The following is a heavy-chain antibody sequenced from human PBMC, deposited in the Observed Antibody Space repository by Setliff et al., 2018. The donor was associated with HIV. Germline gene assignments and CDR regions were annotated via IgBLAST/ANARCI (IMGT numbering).Heavy chain of an antibody. D-gene: IGHD3-9*01. Sequence: GGSLRLSCATSGFTLSTYGMHWVRQAPGKGLEWVARVHYNGNDKVYVDSVKGRFTISRDNSENTLYLQMDGLRAEDTAVYYCARDPSAEILTGYKSYYYYMDVWGKGTTVTVSS. CDR1: GFTLSTYG. CDR3: ARDPSAEILTGYKSYYYYMDV. CDR2: VHYNGNDK. V-gene: IGHV3-30*02. J-gene: IGHJ6*03.